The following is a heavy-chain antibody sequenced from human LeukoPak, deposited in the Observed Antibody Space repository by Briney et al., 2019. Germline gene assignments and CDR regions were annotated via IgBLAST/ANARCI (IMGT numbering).Heavy chain of an antibody. CDR2: IYPGDSDT. J-gene: IGHJ4*02. CDR3: ARQGPDYFDSNGY. D-gene: IGHD3-22*01. CDR1: GYSFTSYW. V-gene: IGHV5-51*01. Sequence: GESLKISCKDSGYSFTSYWIGWVRPMPGKGLEWMGIIYPGDSDTRYSPSFQGQVTISADKSINTAYLQWGSLKASDTAMYYCARQGPDYFDSNGYWGQGTLVTVSS.